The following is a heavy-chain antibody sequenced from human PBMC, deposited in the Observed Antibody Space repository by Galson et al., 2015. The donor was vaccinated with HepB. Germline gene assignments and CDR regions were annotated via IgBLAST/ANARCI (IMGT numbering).Heavy chain of an antibody. V-gene: IGHV1-69*04. D-gene: IGHD2-2*01. Sequence: SVKVSCKASGGTFSSYAINWVRQAPGQGLEWMGRIIPILGIANYAQKFQGRVTITADKSTSTAYMELSSLRSEDTAVYYCASEYCSSTSCHDAFDIWGQGTMVTVSS. J-gene: IGHJ3*02. CDR3: ASEYCSSTSCHDAFDI. CDR2: IIPILGIA. CDR1: GGTFSSYA.